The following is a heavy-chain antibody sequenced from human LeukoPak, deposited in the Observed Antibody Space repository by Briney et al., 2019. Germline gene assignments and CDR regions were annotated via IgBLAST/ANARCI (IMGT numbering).Heavy chain of an antibody. D-gene: IGHD2-21*02. Sequence: ASVKVSCKASGYTFTGYYMHWVRQAPGQGLEWMGWINPNSGGANYAQKFQGRVTTTRDTSISTAYMELSRLRSDDTAVYYCARGVVTATSQVNWFDPWGQGTLVTVSS. V-gene: IGHV1-2*02. CDR1: GYTFTGYY. CDR2: INPNSGGA. J-gene: IGHJ5*02. CDR3: ARGVVTATSQVNWFDP.